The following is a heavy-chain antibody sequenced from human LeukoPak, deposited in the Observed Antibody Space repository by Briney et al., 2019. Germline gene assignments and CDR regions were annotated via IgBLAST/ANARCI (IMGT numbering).Heavy chain of an antibody. J-gene: IGHJ4*02. CDR2: ISGSGGGT. D-gene: IGHD2-15*01. Sequence: GGSLRLSCAASGFTFSSYAMSWVRQAPGKGLEWVSAISGSGGGTYYADSVKGRFTISRDNSRNTLYLQMNSLRAEDTAVYYCAKDRSSGGSCYNYWGQGTLVSVSS. CDR1: GFTFSSYA. CDR3: AKDRSSGGSCYNY. V-gene: IGHV3-23*01.